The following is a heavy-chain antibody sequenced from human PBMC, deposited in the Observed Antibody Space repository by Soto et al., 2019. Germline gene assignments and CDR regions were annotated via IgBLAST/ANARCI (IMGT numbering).Heavy chain of an antibody. J-gene: IGHJ4*02. D-gene: IGHD6-13*01. CDR2: ITGRGGGT. CDR1: GFTFINYA. Sequence: EVQLLESGGGLVQPGGSLRLPCAASGFTFINYAINWVRQAPGKGLEWVSVITGRGGGTYFVDSVKGRFTISRDNSQNTVYLQMNSLRAEDTSVDYWAKRPLTAAGFDYWGQGTLVTVSS. V-gene: IGHV3-23*01. CDR3: AKRPLTAAGFDY.